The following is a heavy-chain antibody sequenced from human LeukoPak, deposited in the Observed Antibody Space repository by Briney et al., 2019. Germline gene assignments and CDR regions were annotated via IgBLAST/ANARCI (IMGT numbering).Heavy chain of an antibody. CDR2: IAITGNT. Sequence: PGGSLRLSCAASGLIFSSYDMHWVRQATGKGLEWVSSIAITGNTYYSGSVKGRFTISRENAENSLYLQMNSLRAGDTAVYYCARGLRGGLYSWGQGTLVTVSS. J-gene: IGHJ4*02. V-gene: IGHV3-13*04. D-gene: IGHD3-10*01. CDR3: ARGLRGGLYS. CDR1: GLIFSSYD.